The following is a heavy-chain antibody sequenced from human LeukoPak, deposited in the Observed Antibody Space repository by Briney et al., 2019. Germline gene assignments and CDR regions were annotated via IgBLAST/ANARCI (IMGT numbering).Heavy chain of an antibody. CDR1: GFTFSSYW. V-gene: IGHV3-7*01. J-gene: IGHJ4*02. CDR3: AREKAVAGYYFDY. Sequence: GGSLRLSCAASGFTFSSYWMSWVRQAPGKGLGWVANIKQDGSEKYYVDSVKGRFTISRDNAKNSLYLQMNSLRAEDTAGYYCAREKAVAGYYFDYWGQGTLVTVSS. D-gene: IGHD6-19*01. CDR2: IKQDGSEK.